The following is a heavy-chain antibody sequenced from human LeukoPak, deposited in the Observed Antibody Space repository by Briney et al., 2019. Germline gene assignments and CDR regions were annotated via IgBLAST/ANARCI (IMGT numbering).Heavy chain of an antibody. V-gene: IGHV3-7*01. CDR1: GFTFSSYW. D-gene: IGHD3-3*01. Sequence: GGSLRLSCAASGFTFSSYWMSWVRQAPGKGLEWVANIKQDGSEKYYVDSVKGRFTISRDNAKNSLYLQMNSLRAKDTAVYYCARHQDTIFGVVILYYYYGMDVWGQGTTVTVSS. CDR3: ARHQDTIFGVVILYYYYGMDV. CDR2: IKQDGSEK. J-gene: IGHJ6*02.